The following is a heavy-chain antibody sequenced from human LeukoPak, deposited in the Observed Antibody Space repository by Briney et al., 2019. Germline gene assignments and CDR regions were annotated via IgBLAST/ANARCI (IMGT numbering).Heavy chain of an antibody. V-gene: IGHV4-39*01. Sequence: SETLSLTCTVSGGSISSSSYYWGWIRQPPGKGLEWIGFIYYSGSTYYNPSLKSRVTISVDTSKNQFSLKLSSVTAADTAVYYCAGDCGGDCIEYWGQVTLVTVSS. CDR1: GGSISSSSYY. J-gene: IGHJ4*02. CDR2: IYYSGST. D-gene: IGHD2-21*02. CDR3: AGDCGGDCIEY.